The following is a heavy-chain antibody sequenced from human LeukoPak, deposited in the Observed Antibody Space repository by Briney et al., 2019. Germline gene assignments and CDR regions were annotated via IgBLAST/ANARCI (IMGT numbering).Heavy chain of an antibody. V-gene: IGHV3-30*03. Sequence: PGGSLRLSCAASGFTFSSYSMNWVRQAPGKGLEWVAVISYDGSNKYYADSVKGRFTISRDNSKNTLYLQMNSLRAEDTAVYYCARERDEYSSSPLEVDVWGKGTTVTVSS. D-gene: IGHD6-6*01. J-gene: IGHJ6*04. CDR2: ISYDGSNK. CDR3: ARERDEYSSSPLEVDV. CDR1: GFTFSSYS.